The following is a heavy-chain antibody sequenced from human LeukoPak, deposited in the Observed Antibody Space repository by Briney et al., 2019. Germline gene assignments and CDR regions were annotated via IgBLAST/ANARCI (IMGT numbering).Heavy chain of an antibody. CDR3: AKSREYYYDSSGYYPFDY. V-gene: IGHV3-23*01. CDR2: ISGNGGTT. D-gene: IGHD3-22*01. J-gene: IGHJ4*02. Sequence: GGPLRLSCAISGFSFSSYAMSWVRQAPGKGLEWVSGISGNGGTTYYADSVKGRFTISRDNSKNTLYLQMNSLRAEDTAVYYCAKSREYYYDSSGYYPFDYWGQGTLVTVSS. CDR1: GFSFSSYA.